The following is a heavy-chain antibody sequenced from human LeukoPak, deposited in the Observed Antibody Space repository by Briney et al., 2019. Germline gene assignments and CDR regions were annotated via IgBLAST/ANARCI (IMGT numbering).Heavy chain of an antibody. Sequence: GGSLRLSCATSGFTFSTFWMHWVRQAPGKGLVWVSRINHDGSSTNYADSVKGRFTISRDNAKNTLHLQMNSLRAEDTAVYYCARGYSYAYWGQGTLVTVSS. CDR2: INHDGSST. CDR3: ARGYSYAY. J-gene: IGHJ4*02. V-gene: IGHV3-74*01. CDR1: GFTFSTFW. D-gene: IGHD5-18*01.